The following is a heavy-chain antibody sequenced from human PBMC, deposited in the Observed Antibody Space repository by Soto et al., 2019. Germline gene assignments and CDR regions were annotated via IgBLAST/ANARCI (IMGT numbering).Heavy chain of an antibody. J-gene: IGHJ3*02. D-gene: IGHD2-8*01. V-gene: IGHV3-30*03. CDR3: AREAYCTNGVCYSSFDI. Sequence: GGALRLSCAAPGFTFSSYGMHWVRQAPGKGLGWVAVISYDGSNKYYADSVKGRFTISRDNSKNTLYLQMNSLRAEDTAVYYCAREAYCTNGVCYSSFDIWGQGTMVTV. CDR2: ISYDGSNK. CDR1: GFTFSSYG.